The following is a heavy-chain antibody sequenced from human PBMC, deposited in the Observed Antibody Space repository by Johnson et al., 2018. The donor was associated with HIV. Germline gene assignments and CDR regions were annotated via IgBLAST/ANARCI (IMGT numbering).Heavy chain of an antibody. J-gene: IGHJ3*01. CDR3: SSEVEYSSLGGF. CDR2: ISSSGNTI. Sequence: QVQLVESGGGLVQPGGSLRLSWAASGFTVSSNYMSWVRQAPGKGLEWVSYISSSGNTIYYADSVKGRFTISRDNAKNSLYLQMNNLRVEDTAVYCCSSEVEYSSLGGFWGQGTMVTVSS. D-gene: IGHD6-6*01. CDR1: GFTVSSNY. V-gene: IGHV3-11*04.